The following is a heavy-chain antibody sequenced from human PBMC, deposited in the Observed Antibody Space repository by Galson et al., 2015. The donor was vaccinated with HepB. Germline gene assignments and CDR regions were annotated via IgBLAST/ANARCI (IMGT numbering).Heavy chain of an antibody. Sequence: SLRLSCAASGFTFGDNAMSWVRQAPGKGLEWVGFIRSKGYGATTEYAASVKGRFTISRDDSKSIAYLQMSSLKTEDTAVYYCTRGRGGSSWADPKYYYYYGIDVWGQGTTVTVSS. CDR2: IRSKGYGATT. CDR3: TRGRGGSSWADPKYYYYYGIDV. V-gene: IGHV3-49*04. CDR1: GFTFGDNA. J-gene: IGHJ6*02. D-gene: IGHD6-13*01.